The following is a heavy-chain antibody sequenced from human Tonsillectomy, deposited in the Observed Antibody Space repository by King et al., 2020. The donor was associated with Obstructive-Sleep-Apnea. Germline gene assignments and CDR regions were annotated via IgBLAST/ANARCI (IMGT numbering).Heavy chain of an antibody. J-gene: IGHJ4*02. Sequence: VQLVESGGGLVQPGGSLRLSCAASGFTFSSYDMHWVRQATGKGLEWVSAIGTAGDTYYPGSVKGRFTISRENAKNSLYLQMNSLRAGDTAVYYCARGSMGGNFDYWGQGTLVTVSS. CDR3: ARGSMGGNFDY. CDR2: IGTAGDT. D-gene: IGHD3-16*01. CDR1: GFTFSSYD. V-gene: IGHV3-13*01.